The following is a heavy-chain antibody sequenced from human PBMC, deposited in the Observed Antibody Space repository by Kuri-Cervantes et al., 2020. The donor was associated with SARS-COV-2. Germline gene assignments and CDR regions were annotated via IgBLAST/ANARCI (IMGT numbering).Heavy chain of an antibody. CDR3: VRDGDHWNFDY. Sequence: GESLKISCAASGFTFSSYWMSWVRQAPGKGLEWVAVISYDGSNKYYADSVKGRFTISRDNSKNKLFLQMNGLRAEDTAVYYCVRDGDHWNFDYWGQGTLVTVSS. V-gene: IGHV3-30*03. D-gene: IGHD1-1*01. CDR1: GFTFSSYW. CDR2: ISYDGSNK. J-gene: IGHJ4*02.